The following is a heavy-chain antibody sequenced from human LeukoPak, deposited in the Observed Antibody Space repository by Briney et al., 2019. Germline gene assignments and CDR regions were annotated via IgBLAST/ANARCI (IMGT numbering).Heavy chain of an antibody. CDR2: ISGSGGST. V-gene: IGHV3-23*01. D-gene: IGHD6-19*01. J-gene: IGHJ3*02. Sequence: GGSLRLSCAASGFTFSSYAMSWVRQAPGKGLEWVSAISGSGGSTYYADSVKGRFTISRDNSKNTLYLQMNSLRAEDTAVYYCAKDRSQWLVPADAFGIWGQGTMVTVSS. CDR3: AKDRSQWLVPADAFGI. CDR1: GFTFSSYA.